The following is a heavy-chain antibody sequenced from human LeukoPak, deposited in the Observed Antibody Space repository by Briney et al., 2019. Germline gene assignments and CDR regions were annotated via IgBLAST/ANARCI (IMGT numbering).Heavy chain of an antibody. V-gene: IGHV1-2*02. Sequence: GASVKVSCKASGYTFTGYYMHWVRQAPGQGLEWMGWINPNSGGTNSVQKLQGRVTMTRDTSISTAYMELSRLRSDDTAVYYCARPRTWGSQRADAFDIWGQGTMISVSS. CDR1: GYTFTGYY. D-gene: IGHD7-27*01. CDR3: ARPRTWGSQRADAFDI. CDR2: INPNSGGT. J-gene: IGHJ3*02.